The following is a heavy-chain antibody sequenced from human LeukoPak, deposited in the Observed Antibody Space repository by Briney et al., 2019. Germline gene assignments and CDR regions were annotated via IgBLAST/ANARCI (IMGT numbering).Heavy chain of an antibody. CDR3: ARKGLGGELGGFDS. D-gene: IGHD1-7*01. CDR1: GFTFSSYW. J-gene: IGHJ4*02. Sequence: GGSLRLSCVASGFTFSSYWMTWVRQAPGKGLEWVANIKQDESEKYYVDSVKGRFTISRDNAKNLLYLQMNSLRVEDTALYHCARKGLGGELGGFDSWGQGTLVTVSS. V-gene: IGHV3-7*03. CDR2: IKQDESEK.